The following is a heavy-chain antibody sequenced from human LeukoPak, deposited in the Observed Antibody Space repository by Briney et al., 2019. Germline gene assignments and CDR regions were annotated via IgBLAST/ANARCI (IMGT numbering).Heavy chain of an antibody. CDR1: GYTFTGYY. Sequence: ASVKVSCKASGYTFTGYYMHWVRQAPGQGLEWMGRINPNSGGTNYAQKFQGRVTMTRDTSISTAYMELSRLRSDDTAVYYCARGRLYYDSSGYYVDDGFDIWGQGTMVTVSS. D-gene: IGHD3-22*01. CDR3: ARGRLYYDSSGYYVDDGFDI. J-gene: IGHJ3*02. V-gene: IGHV1-2*06. CDR2: INPNSGGT.